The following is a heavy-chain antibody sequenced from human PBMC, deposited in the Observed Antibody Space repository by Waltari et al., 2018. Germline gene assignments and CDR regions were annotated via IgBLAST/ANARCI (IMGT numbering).Heavy chain of an antibody. CDR3: ATYLRSSGSYSLIY. CDR1: GYVFTDYY. J-gene: IGHJ4*02. V-gene: IGHV1-2*07. Sequence: QAQLVQSGAEVKQPGASVKVSCKASGYVFTDYYMHWVRQAPGKGLEWLGWINPNIGGTNYAHKFQGRVTLTRDTSNNTAYMELSSLRSDDTAVYYCATYLRSSGSYSLIYWGQGTLVAVSS. D-gene: IGHD1-26*01. CDR2: INPNIGGT.